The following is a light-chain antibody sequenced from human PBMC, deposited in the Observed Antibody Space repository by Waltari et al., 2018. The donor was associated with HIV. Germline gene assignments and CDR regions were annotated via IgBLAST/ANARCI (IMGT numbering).Light chain of an antibody. CDR2: YDN. Sequence: SSLLTQPPSVSVAPGKTARITRGGKTIERKSVHWYQQKPGQAPLLVIYYDNDRPSGIPERFSGSNSGNTATLTISRVGDGDEADYYCQVWDSTSDHVLFGGGTRLTVL. CDR1: TIERKS. CDR3: QVWDSTSDHVL. V-gene: IGLV3-21*04. J-gene: IGLJ2*01.